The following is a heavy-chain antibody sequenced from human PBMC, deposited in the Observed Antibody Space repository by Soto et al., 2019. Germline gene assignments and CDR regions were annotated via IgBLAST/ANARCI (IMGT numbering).Heavy chain of an antibody. V-gene: IGHV3-23*01. CDR1: GFTFSSYA. J-gene: IGHJ5*02. Sequence: GGSLRLSWAASGFTFSSYAMSWVRQAPGKGLEWVSAISGSGGSTYYADSVKGRFTISRDNSKNTLYLQMNSLRAEDTAVYYCAKRGNSCTNGVCHNWFDPWGKGTLVTVSS. CDR3: AKRGNSCTNGVCHNWFDP. D-gene: IGHD2-8*01. CDR2: ISGSGGST.